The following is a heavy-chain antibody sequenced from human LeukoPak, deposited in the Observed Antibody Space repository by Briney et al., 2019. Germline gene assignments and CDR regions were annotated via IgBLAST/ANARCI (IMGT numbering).Heavy chain of an antibody. CDR3: ARVSTTLTG. CDR2: INTDGSST. Sequence: GGSLRLSCAASGFIISTYWMHWVRQAPGKGPVWVSRINTDGSSTYYADSVKGRFTISRDNAKNTLYLQMNSLRAEDTAVYYCARVSTTLTGWGQGTLVTVSS. V-gene: IGHV3-74*01. J-gene: IGHJ4*02. D-gene: IGHD1-14*01. CDR1: GFIISTYW.